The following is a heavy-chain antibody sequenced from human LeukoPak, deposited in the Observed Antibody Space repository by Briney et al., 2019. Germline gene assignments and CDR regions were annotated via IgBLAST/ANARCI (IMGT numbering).Heavy chain of an antibody. V-gene: IGHV3-21*01. Sequence: GGSLRLSCVASGFTFSSYSMNWVRQAPGKGLEWVSSISSSSSYIYYADSVKGRFTISRDNAKNSLYLQMNSLRAEDTAVYYCARDPEQLVRINFDYWGQGTLVTVSS. D-gene: IGHD6-13*01. J-gene: IGHJ4*02. CDR2: ISSSSSYI. CDR1: GFTFSSYS. CDR3: ARDPEQLVRINFDY.